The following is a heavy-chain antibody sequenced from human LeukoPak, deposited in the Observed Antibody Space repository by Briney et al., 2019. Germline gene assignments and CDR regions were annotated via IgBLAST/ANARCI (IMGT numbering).Heavy chain of an antibody. CDR2: INTNTGNP. Sequence: ASVKVSCKASGYTFTRSAMNWVRQAPGQGLEWMGWINTNTGNPTYAQGFTGRFVFSLDTSVSTAYLQISSLKAEDTAVYYCASRGPHYDILTGLNWGQGTLVTVSS. V-gene: IGHV7-4-1*02. D-gene: IGHD3-9*01. J-gene: IGHJ4*02. CDR1: GYTFTRSA. CDR3: ASRGPHYDILTGLN.